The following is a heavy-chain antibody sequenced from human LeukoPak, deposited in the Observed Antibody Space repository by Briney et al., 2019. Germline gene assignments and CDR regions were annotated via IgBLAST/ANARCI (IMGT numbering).Heavy chain of an antibody. CDR3: ARGAIVGATYFDY. CDR2: ISGYNGNT. V-gene: IGHV1-18*01. D-gene: IGHD1-26*01. Sequence: ASVKVSCKASSYTFTLYGISWVRQAPGQGLEWMGWISGYNGNTNYVEKFQGRVTMTTDTSTTTAYMEMRSLRSDDTAVYYCARGAIVGATYFDYWGQGTLVTVSS. J-gene: IGHJ4*02. CDR1: SYTFTLYG.